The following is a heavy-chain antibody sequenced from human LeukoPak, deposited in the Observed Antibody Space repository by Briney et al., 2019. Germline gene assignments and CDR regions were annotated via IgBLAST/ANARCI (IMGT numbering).Heavy chain of an antibody. CDR3: AREGAGATHDY. CDR2: IYTSGST. V-gene: IGHV4-4*07. CDR1: GGSISIYY. J-gene: IGHJ4*02. D-gene: IGHD1-26*01. Sequence: PSETLSLTCTVSGGSISIYYWSWIRQPAGKGLERIGRIYTSGSTNYTPSLKSRVTMSVDTSKNHFSLKLRSVTAADTAVYYCAREGAGATHDYWGQGTLVTVSS.